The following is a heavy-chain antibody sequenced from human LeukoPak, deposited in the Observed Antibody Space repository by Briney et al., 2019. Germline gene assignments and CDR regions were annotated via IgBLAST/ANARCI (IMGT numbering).Heavy chain of an antibody. D-gene: IGHD5-12*01. Sequence: SETLSLICTVSGGSISSYYWSWIRQPAGKGLEGIGRIYTSGSTNYNPSLKSLVTMSIDTSNNQSSLKLSSVTAADTAGYYCARGGSGYEKDWGQGTLVTVSS. CDR1: GGSISSYY. J-gene: IGHJ4*02. V-gene: IGHV4-4*07. CDR2: IYTSGST. CDR3: ARGGSGYEKD.